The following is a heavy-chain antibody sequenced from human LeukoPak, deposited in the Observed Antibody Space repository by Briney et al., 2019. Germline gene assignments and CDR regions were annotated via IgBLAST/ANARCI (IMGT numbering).Heavy chain of an antibody. D-gene: IGHD1-7*01. CDR2: ISYDGSNK. V-gene: IGHV3-30-3*01. CDR1: GFTFSSYA. CDR3: AKDERNWNYNLASQTYD. Sequence: GGSLRLSCAASGFTFSSYAMHWVRQAPGKVLEWVAVISYDGSNKYYADSVKGRFTVSRDNSKNTLYLQMSSLRAEDTAVYYCAKDERNWNYNLASQTYDWGQGTLVTVSS. J-gene: IGHJ4*02.